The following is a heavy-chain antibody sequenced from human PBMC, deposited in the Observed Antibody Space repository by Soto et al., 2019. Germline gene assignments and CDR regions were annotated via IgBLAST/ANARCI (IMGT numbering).Heavy chain of an antibody. CDR3: ATEAYYYDNYFDY. CDR2: INSDGSST. V-gene: IGHV3-74*01. CDR1: GFTFSSYW. D-gene: IGHD3-22*01. Sequence: GSLRLSCAASGFTFSSYWMHWVRQAPGKGLVWVSRINSDGSSTSYADSVKGRFTISRDNAKNTLYLQMNSLRAEDTAVYYCATEAYYYDNYFDYWGQGTLVTVSS. J-gene: IGHJ4*02.